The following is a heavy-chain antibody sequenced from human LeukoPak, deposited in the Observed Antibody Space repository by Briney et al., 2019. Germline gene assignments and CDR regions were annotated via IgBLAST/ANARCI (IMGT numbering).Heavy chain of an antibody. CDR2: INSDGSST. CDR3: ARVPIRITMIVVVITKSSRQFDY. V-gene: IGHV3-74*01. D-gene: IGHD3-22*01. J-gene: IGHJ4*02. Sequence: GGSLRLSCAASGFTFSSYWMHWVRQAPGKGLVWVSRINSDGSSTIYADSVKGRFTISGDNAKNTLYLQMNSLRAEDTAVYYCARVPIRITMIVVVITKSSRQFDYWGQGTLVTVSS. CDR1: GFTFSSYW.